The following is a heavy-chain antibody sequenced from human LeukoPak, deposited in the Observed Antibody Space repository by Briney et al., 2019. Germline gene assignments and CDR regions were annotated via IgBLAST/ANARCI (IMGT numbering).Heavy chain of an antibody. CDR3: TTDWSDYDFWRGSTGGGY. V-gene: IGHV3-15*01. Sequence: KTDGGTTDYAAPVKGRFTISRDDSKNTLYLQMNSLKTEDTAVYYCTTDWSDYDFWRGSTGGGYWGQGTLVTVSS. J-gene: IGHJ4*02. CDR2: KTDGGTT. D-gene: IGHD3-3*01.